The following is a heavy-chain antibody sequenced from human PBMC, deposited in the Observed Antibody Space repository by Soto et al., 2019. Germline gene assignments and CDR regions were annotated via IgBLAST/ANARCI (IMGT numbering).Heavy chain of an antibody. Sequence: LRLSCAASGFTFSDYYMSWIRQAPGKGLEWVSYISSSSDYTNYADSVKGRFTISRDNAKNSLYLQMNSLRAEDTAVYYCATNEGRDGYSFDYWGQGTLVTVSS. CDR1: GFTFSDYY. V-gene: IGHV3-11*03. J-gene: IGHJ4*02. D-gene: IGHD5-12*01. CDR3: ATNEGRDGYSFDY. CDR2: ISSSSDYT.